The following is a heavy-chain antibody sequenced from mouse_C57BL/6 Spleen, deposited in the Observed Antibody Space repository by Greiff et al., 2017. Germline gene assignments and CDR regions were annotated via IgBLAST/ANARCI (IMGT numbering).Heavy chain of an antibody. CDR1: GYAFSSYW. V-gene: IGHV1-80*01. Sequence: QVQLQQSGAELVKPGASVKISCKASGYAFSSYWMNWVKQRPGKGLEWIGQIYPGDGDTNYNGKFKGKATLTADKSSSTAYMQLSSQTSEDSAVYFCARGGNYKTWFAYWGQGTLVTVSA. CDR2: IYPGDGDT. D-gene: IGHD2-1*01. CDR3: ARGGNYKTWFAY. J-gene: IGHJ3*01.